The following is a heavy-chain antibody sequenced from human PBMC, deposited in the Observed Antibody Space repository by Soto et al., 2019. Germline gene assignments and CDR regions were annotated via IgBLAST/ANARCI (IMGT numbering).Heavy chain of an antibody. D-gene: IGHD1-1*01. CDR3: AKDRSTGTTHFNWFDP. V-gene: IGHV3-9*01. CDR1: GFTFDDYA. J-gene: IGHJ5*02. CDR2: ISWNSGSI. Sequence: TGGSLRLSCAASGFTFDDYAMHWVRQAPGKGLEWVSGISWNSGSIGYADSVKGRFTISRDNAKNSLYLQMNSLRAEDTALYYCAKDRSTGTTHFNWFDPWGQGTLVTVSS.